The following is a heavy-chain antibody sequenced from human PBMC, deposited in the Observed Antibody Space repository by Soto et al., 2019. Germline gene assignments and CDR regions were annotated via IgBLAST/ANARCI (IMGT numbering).Heavy chain of an antibody. D-gene: IGHD6-6*01. CDR1: GFTFSSYG. CDR3: ARGEIAAHRIDY. Sequence: VGSLRLSCAASGFTFSSYGMHWVRQAPGKGLEWVAVISYDGSNKYYADSVKGRFTISRDNSKNTLYLQMNSLRAEDTAVYYCARGEIAAHRIDYWGRGTLVTVSS. J-gene: IGHJ4*02. CDR2: ISYDGSNK. V-gene: IGHV3-30*03.